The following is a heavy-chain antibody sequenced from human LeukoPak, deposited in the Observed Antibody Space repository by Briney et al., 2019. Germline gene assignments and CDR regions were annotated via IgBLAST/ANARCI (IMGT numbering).Heavy chain of an antibody. CDR1: GYTFTSYD. J-gene: IGHJ3*02. CDR3: ARSMARGVDAFDI. CDR2: MSPNSGNT. V-gene: IGHV1-8*01. D-gene: IGHD3-10*01. Sequence: ASVKVSCKASGYTFTSYDVNWVRQATGQGLEWMGWMSPNSGNTGYAQKFQGRVTMTTNTSISTAYMELSGLRSEDTAVYYCARSMARGVDAFDIWGQGTMVTVSS.